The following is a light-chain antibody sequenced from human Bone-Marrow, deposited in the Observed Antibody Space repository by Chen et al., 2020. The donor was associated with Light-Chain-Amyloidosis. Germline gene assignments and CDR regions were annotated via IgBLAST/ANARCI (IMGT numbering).Light chain of an antibody. V-gene: IGLV2-14*01. J-gene: IGLJ1*01. Sequence: HSALTQPASVSGSPGQSITLSCTGSSGDVGGYNNVSWYRHHPGKAPKLMIYEVSNRPSGVSNRFSGSKSGNTASLTISGLQTEDEADYYCSSYTSTGTYVFGTGTKVTVL. CDR1: SGDVGGYNN. CDR2: EVS. CDR3: SSYTSTGTYV.